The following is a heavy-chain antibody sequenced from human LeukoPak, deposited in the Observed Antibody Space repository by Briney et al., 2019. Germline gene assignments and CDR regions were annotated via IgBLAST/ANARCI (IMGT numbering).Heavy chain of an antibody. D-gene: IGHD6-19*01. CDR2: ISYSGST. CDR3: ARDHGSGWTWAYDY. CDR1: GGSISSYY. Sequence: SETLSLTCTISGGSISSYYWSWIRQPPGKGLDWIGYISYSGSTNYNPSLKSRVTISVDTSKNQFSLKLSSVTAADTAVYYCARDHGSGWTWAYDYWGQGTLVTVST. V-gene: IGHV4-59*01. J-gene: IGHJ4*02.